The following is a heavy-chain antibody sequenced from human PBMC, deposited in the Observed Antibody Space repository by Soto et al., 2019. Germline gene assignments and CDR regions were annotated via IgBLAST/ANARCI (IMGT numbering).Heavy chain of an antibody. CDR3: ARDRDGAWHSGY. CDR2: INSGGTT. Sequence: EVQLVESGGGLVQPGGSLRLSCTASGFTVSWNYMTWVRQAPGKGLEWVSLINSGGTTYYADSVKGRFTISRDNSKNTVYLQINSLRAGDTAVYYCARDRDGAWHSGYWGQGTLVTVPS. CDR1: GFTVSWNY. D-gene: IGHD4-17*01. V-gene: IGHV3-66*01. J-gene: IGHJ4*02.